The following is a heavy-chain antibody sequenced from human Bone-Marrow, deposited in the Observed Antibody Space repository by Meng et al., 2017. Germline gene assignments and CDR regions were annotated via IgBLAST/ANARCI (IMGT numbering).Heavy chain of an antibody. CDR2: IKQDGSEK. J-gene: IGHJ6*02. CDR1: GFTFSSHW. CDR3: ARDFRIFRVQQTPYYYYGMDV. V-gene: IGHV3-7*01. D-gene: IGHD2-2*01. Sequence: GESLKISCAASGFTFSSHWMSWVPQAPGKGLEWVANIKQDGSEKYYVDSVKGRFTISRDNAKNSLYLQMNSLRAEDTAVYYCARDFRIFRVQQTPYYYYGMDVWGQGTTVTVSS.